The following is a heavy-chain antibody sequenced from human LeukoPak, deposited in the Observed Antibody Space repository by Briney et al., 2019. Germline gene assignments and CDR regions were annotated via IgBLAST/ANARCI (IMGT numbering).Heavy chain of an antibody. V-gene: IGHV3-30*03. CDR1: GFTFSDYG. J-gene: IGHJ3*02. Sequence: GGSLRLSCAASGFTFSDYGMHWVRQAPGKGLEWVALISYDGGNKFYADSVRDRFTISRDNSKNTLFLQMNSLRIEDTAVYYCARDGTFDIWGQGTMVTVSS. CDR3: ARDGTFDI. CDR2: ISYDGGNK. D-gene: IGHD2-15*01.